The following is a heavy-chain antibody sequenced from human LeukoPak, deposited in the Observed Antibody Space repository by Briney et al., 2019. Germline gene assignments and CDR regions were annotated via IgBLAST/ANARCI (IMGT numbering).Heavy chain of an antibody. D-gene: IGHD7-27*01. CDR2: INPSGGST. V-gene: IGHV1-46*01. CDR1: GYTFTSYY. Sequence: VSVKVSCKASGYTFTSYYMHWVRQAPGQGLEWMGIINPSGGSTSYAQKFQGRVTMTRDTPTSTVYMELSSLRSEDTAVYYCARAWGVDAFDIWGQGTMVTVSS. J-gene: IGHJ3*02. CDR3: ARAWGVDAFDI.